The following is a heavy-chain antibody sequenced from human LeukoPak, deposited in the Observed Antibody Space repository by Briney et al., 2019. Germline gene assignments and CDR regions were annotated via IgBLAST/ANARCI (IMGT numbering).Heavy chain of an antibody. V-gene: IGHV3-33*01. CDR2: IWYDGNNK. Sequence: GGSLRLSCAASGFTFNSFGMHWVRQAPGKGLEWVAVIWYDGNNKYYADSVKGRFTISRDNSKNTLYLQMNSLRAEDTAVYYCVRGEYYNDSSAYTSVDYWGQGTLVTVSS. CDR1: GFTFNSFG. CDR3: VRGEYYNDSSAYTSVDY. D-gene: IGHD3-22*01. J-gene: IGHJ4*02.